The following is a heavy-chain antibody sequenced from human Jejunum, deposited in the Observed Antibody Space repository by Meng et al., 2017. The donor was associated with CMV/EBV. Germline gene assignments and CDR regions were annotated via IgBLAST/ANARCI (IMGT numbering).Heavy chain of an antibody. D-gene: IGHD6-13*01. V-gene: IGHV7-4-1*02. CDR1: GYTFSRYS. Sequence: QGQMVQSGSELKKPGASVKVSCEASGYTFSRYSMHWVRQAPGQGLEWIGWINTDTGKPTYAQGFTGRLVFSLDTSVRTAYLQISSLKAEDTAVYYCARDRGSSGWSNWFDPRGQGTLVTVSS. CDR3: ARDRGSSGWSNWFDP. J-gene: IGHJ5*02. CDR2: INTDTGKP.